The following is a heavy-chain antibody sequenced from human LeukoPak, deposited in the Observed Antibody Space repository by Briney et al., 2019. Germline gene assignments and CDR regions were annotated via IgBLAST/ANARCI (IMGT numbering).Heavy chain of an antibody. V-gene: IGHV3-7*01. J-gene: IGHJ6*03. CDR1: GFTLSSYW. CDR2: IKQDGSEK. CDR3: ARVRDGYKPPKLSSYYYMDV. Sequence: GGSLRPSCAASGFTLSSYWMSWVRQAPGKGLEWVANIKQDGSEKYYVDSVKGRFTISRDNAKNSLYLQMSSLRAEDTAVYYCARVRDGYKPPKLSSYYYMDVWGKGTTVTISS. D-gene: IGHD5-24*01.